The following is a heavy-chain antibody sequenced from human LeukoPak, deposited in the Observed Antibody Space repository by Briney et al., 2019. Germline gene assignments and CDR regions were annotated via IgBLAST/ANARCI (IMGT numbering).Heavy chain of an antibody. Sequence: ASVKVSCKASGGTFSSYTISWVRQAPGQGLEWMGRIIPILGIANYAQKFQGRVTITADKSTSTAYMELSSLRSEDTAVYYCASSVDTAMVTTTYYYYGMDVWGQGTTVTVPS. CDR2: IIPILGIA. D-gene: IGHD5-18*01. CDR1: GGTFSSYT. J-gene: IGHJ6*02. V-gene: IGHV1-69*02. CDR3: ASSVDTAMVTTTYYYYGMDV.